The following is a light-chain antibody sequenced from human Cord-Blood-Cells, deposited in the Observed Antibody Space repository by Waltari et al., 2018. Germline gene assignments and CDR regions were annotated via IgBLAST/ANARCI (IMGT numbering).Light chain of an antibody. V-gene: IGKV3-11*01. Sequence: EIVLTQSPATLSLSPGERATLSCRASQSVSSYLAWYQQKLGQAPMLLIYDASNRATGIPARFSGSWSGTDFTLTISSLEPEDFAVYYCQQRSNWITFGQGTRLGIK. CDR2: DAS. CDR1: QSVSSY. J-gene: IGKJ5*01. CDR3: QQRSNWIT.